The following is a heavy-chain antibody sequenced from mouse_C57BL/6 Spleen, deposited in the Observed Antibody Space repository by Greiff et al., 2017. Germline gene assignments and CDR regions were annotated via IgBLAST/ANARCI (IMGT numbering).Heavy chain of an antibody. CDR1: GYAFSSSW. CDR2: IYPGDGDT. J-gene: IGHJ3*01. V-gene: IGHV1-82*01. CDR3: ARSGYDPLFAY. Sequence: QVQLQQSGPELVKPGASVKISCKASGYAFSSSWMNWVKQRPGKGLEWIGRIYPGDGDTNYNGKFKGKATLTADKSSSTAYMQLSSLTSEDSAVYFCARSGYDPLFAYWGQGTLVTGSA. D-gene: IGHD2-3*01.